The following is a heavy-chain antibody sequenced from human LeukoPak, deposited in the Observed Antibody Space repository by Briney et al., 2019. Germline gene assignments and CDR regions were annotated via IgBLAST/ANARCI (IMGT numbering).Heavy chain of an antibody. Sequence: GGSLRLSCAASGFTFSSYGMHWVRQAPGKGLEWVAFIRYDGSNKYYADSVKGRFTISRDNSKNTLYLQMNSLRAEDTAVYYCAKEVGITIFGVVIPPPDVWGKGTTVTVSS. CDR3: AKEVGITIFGVVIPPPDV. J-gene: IGHJ6*04. D-gene: IGHD3-3*01. CDR1: GFTFSSYG. V-gene: IGHV3-30*02. CDR2: IRYDGSNK.